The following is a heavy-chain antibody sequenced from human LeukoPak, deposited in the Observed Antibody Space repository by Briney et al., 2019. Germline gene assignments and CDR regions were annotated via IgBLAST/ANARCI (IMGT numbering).Heavy chain of an antibody. CDR1: GXSFSNYA. V-gene: IGHV3-23*01. J-gene: IGHJ6*02. CDR3: AKGGTTNQYYYFYYVMDV. Sequence: GGSLRLSCSASGXSFSNYAMSWVRQAPGKGLEWVSAISGSGGSTYDADSVKGRFTISRDNSKNTLYLQMNSLRAEDTAVYYCAKGGTTNQYYYFYYVMDVWGQGTTVTVSS. CDR2: ISGSGGST. D-gene: IGHD2/OR15-2a*01.